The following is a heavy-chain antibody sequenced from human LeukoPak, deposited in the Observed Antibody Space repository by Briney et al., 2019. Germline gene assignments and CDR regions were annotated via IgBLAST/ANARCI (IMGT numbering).Heavy chain of an antibody. CDR2: LSDSGIGT. Sequence: GGSLRLSCAASGFTFSSYAMSWVRQAPGKGLQWVSSLSDSGIGTYYADSVRGRFTISRDNFKSTVFLQMNSLRAEDTAVYYCAKVKNRYCSSTSCYVFDYWGRGTLVTVSS. CDR1: GFTFSSYA. J-gene: IGHJ4*02. V-gene: IGHV3-23*01. CDR3: AKVKNRYCSSTSCYVFDY. D-gene: IGHD2-2*01.